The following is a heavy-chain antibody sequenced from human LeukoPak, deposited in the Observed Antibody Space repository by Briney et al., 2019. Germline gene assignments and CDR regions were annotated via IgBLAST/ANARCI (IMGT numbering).Heavy chain of an antibody. CDR3: ARLISGSYIDY. CDR2: ISGGGGTT. Sequence: PGGSLRLSCAASGFTFSNYAMSWVRQAPGKGLEWVSGISGGGGTTYYADSVKGRFTISRDNSKNTLYLQMNSLRAEDTAVYYCARLISGSYIDYWGQGTQVTVSS. V-gene: IGHV3-23*01. CDR1: GFTFSNYA. J-gene: IGHJ4*02. D-gene: IGHD1-26*01.